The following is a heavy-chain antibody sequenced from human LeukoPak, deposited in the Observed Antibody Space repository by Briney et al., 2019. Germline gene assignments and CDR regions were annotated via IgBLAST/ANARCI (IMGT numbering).Heavy chain of an antibody. CDR2: ISSSSSYI. CDR3: ARVVYYDSSGYNY. D-gene: IGHD3-22*01. V-gene: IGHV3-21*01. Sequence: GGSLRLSCAASGFTFSSYAMSWVHQATGKGLEWVSSISSSSSYIYYADSVKGRFTISRDDAKNSLYLQMNSLRAEDTAVYYCARVVYYDSSGYNYWGQGTLVTVSS. CDR1: GFTFSSYA. J-gene: IGHJ4*02.